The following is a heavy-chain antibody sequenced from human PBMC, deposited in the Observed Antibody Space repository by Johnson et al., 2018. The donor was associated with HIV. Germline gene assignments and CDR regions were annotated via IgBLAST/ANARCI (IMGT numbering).Heavy chain of an antibody. CDR3: AREGEGYSSSWYDAFDI. J-gene: IGHJ3*02. CDR2: ISNDGSNK. CDR1: GFTFSSHA. V-gene: IGHV3-30*04. D-gene: IGHD6-13*01. Sequence: QVQLVESGGGVVQPGRSLRLSCAASGFTFSSHAMHWVRQAPGKGLEWVTFISNDGSNKYYADSVRGRFTISRDNSKNTLYLQMNSLRAEDTAVYYCAREGEGYSSSWYDAFDIWGQGTMVTVS.